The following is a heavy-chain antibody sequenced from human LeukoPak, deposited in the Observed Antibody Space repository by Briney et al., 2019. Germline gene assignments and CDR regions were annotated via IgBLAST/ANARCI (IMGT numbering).Heavy chain of an antibody. J-gene: IGHJ4*02. CDR3: ARGYFSSSLKY. V-gene: IGHV3-66*01. Sequence: GGSLRLSCAASGFTVSSNYTSWVRQAPGKGLEWVSVIYSGGSTYYADSVKGRFTISRDNSKNTLYLQMNSLRAEDTAVYYCARGYFSSSLKYWGQGTLVTVSS. D-gene: IGHD3-10*01. CDR1: GFTVSSNY. CDR2: IYSGGST.